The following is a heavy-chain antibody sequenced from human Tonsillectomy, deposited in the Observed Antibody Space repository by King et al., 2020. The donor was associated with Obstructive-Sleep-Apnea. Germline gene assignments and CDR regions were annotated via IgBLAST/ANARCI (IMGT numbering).Heavy chain of an antibody. J-gene: IGHJ6*02. CDR2: ISAYNGNT. D-gene: IGHD6-6*01. CDR3: ARAPYSSSSGYYYYYGMDV. V-gene: IGHV1-18*04. CDR1: GYTFTSYG. Sequence: QLVQSGAEVKKPGASVKVSCKASGYTFTSYGISWVRQAPGQGLEWMGWISAYNGNTNYAQKLQGRVTMTTDTSTSTAYMELRSLRSDDTAVYYCARAPYSSSSGYYYYYGMDVWGQGTTVTVSS.